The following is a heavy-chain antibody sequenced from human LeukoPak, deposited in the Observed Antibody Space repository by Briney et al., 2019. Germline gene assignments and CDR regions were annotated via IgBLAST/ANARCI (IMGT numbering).Heavy chain of an antibody. D-gene: IGHD3-22*01. CDR2: INPNSGGT. J-gene: IGHJ4*02. Sequence: ASVKVSCKASGYTFTGYYMHWVRQAPGQGLEWMGWINPNSGGTNYAQKFQGRVTMTRDTSISTAYMELSRLRSDDTAVYYCARVRRYYDSSGYYYDYWGQGTLVTVSS. V-gene: IGHV1-2*02. CDR3: ARVRRYYDSSGYYYDY. CDR1: GYTFTGYY.